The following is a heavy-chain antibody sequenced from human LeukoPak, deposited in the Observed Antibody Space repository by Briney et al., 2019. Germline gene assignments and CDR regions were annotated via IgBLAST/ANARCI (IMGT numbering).Heavy chain of an antibody. V-gene: IGHV3-15*01. D-gene: IGHD6-13*01. CDR2: TKSKIDGGAT. CDR3: TTERGSASWYEYYVDN. J-gene: IGHJ4*02. CDR1: GFTFSNAW. Sequence: GGSLRLSCAASGFTFSNAWMSWVRQAPGKGLEWVGRTKSKIDGGATDYAEVVKGRFTISRDESRATLYLQMSSLKAEDTPVYYCTTERGSASWYEYYVDNWGQGTLVTVAS.